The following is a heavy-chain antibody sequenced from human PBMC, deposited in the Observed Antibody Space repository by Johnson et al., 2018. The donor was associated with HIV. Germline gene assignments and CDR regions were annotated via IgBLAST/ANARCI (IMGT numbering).Heavy chain of an antibody. CDR3: AKDMSSGSYFGEWDHDAFDI. D-gene: IGHD1-26*01. CDR2: ISWNSGSI. J-gene: IGHJ3*02. CDR1: GFTYDDYA. Sequence: VQLEESGGGLVQPGRSLRLSCAASGFTYDDYAMHWVRQAPGKGLEWVSGISWNSGSIGHADSVKGRFSISRDNGKNSLYLQMNSLRAEDTALYSCAKDMSSGSYFGEWDHDAFDIWGQGTMVTVSS. V-gene: IGHV3-9*01.